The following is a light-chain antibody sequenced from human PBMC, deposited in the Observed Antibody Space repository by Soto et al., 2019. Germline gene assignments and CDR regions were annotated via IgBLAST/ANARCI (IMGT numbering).Light chain of an antibody. Sequence: DLPLTQSPSTLSGSVGDRVTITCRASQSISNWLAWYQQKPGKAPKLLLYKASTLQSGVPSRFSGSGSGTEFSLTISSLQPDDFATYYCQQYNSYPYTFGQGTKVDIK. J-gene: IGKJ2*01. CDR2: KAS. CDR3: QQYNSYPYT. V-gene: IGKV1-5*03. CDR1: QSISNW.